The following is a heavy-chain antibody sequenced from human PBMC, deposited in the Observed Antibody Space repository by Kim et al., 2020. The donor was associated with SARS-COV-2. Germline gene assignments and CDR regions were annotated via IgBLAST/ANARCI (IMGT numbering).Heavy chain of an antibody. J-gene: IGHJ4*02. Sequence: PSLKSRVTISVDTSKNQFSLKLSSVTAADTAVYYCARRRYFDWSRHNFDYWGQGTLVTVSS. CDR3: ARRRYFDWSRHNFDY. V-gene: IGHV4-39*01. D-gene: IGHD3-9*01.